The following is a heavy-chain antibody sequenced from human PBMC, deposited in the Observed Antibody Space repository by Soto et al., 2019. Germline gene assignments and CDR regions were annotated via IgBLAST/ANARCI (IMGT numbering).Heavy chain of an antibody. V-gene: IGHV1-2*04. J-gene: IGHJ3*02. D-gene: IGHD1-26*01. CDR2: INPNSGGT. CDR3: AREERELLSAFDI. CDR1: GYTFTGYY. Sequence: GASVKVSCKASGYTFTGYYMHWVRQAPGQGLEWMGWINPNSGGTNYAQKFQGWVTMTRDTSISTAYMELSRLRSDDTAVYYCAREERELLSAFDIWGRGTMVTVSS.